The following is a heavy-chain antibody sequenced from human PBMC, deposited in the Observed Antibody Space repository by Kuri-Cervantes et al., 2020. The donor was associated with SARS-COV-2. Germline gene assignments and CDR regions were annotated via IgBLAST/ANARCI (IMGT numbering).Heavy chain of an antibody. D-gene: IGHD3-22*01. Sequence: GESLKISCAASGFTFSSYAMHWVRQAPGKGLEWVAVISYDGSNKYYADSVKGRFTISRDNSKNTLYLQMNSLRAEDTAVYYCARDADDSSGYDYLDYWGQATLTVSS. V-gene: IGHV3-30*04. CDR1: GFTFSSYA. J-gene: IGHJ4*02. CDR2: ISYDGSNK. CDR3: ARDADDSSGYDYLDY.